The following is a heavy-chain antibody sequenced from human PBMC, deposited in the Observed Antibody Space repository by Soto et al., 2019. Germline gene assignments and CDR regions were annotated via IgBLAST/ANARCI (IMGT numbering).Heavy chain of an antibody. CDR1: GFTFSSYA. D-gene: IGHD6-13*01. J-gene: IGHJ6*02. Sequence: GGSLRLSCAASGFTFSSYAMSWVRQAPGKGLEWVSTITGSGGGTYYADSVKGRFTISRDNSKNTLYLQMNSLRAEDTAVYYCAKCVAATDYYYYGMDVWGQGTTVTVSS. CDR2: ITGSGGGT. CDR3: AKCVAATDYYYYGMDV. V-gene: IGHV3-23*01.